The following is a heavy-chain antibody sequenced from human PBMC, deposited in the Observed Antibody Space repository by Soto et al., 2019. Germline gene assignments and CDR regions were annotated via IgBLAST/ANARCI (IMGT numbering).Heavy chain of an antibody. CDR2: ISAYNGNT. D-gene: IGHD2-2*02. V-gene: IGHV1-18*01. CDR3: ARVVVPAARPYYYYGMDV. CDR1: GFTFTSYG. Sequence: AAPVKVSCKASGFTFTSYGISWVRQAPGQGLEWMGWISAYNGNTNYAQKLQGRVTMTTDTSTSTAYMELRSLRSDDTAVYYCARVVVPAARPYYYYGMDVWGQGTTVTVSS. J-gene: IGHJ6*02.